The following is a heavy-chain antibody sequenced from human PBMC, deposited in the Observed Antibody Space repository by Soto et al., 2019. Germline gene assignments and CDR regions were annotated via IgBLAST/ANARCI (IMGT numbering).Heavy chain of an antibody. J-gene: IGHJ6*02. CDR1: GYIFVNYG. Sequence: QVQLVQSGDEVKKPGASVKVSCKASGYIFVNYGIAWVRQAPGQGLEWMGWIIPYTGNTHSATKVQGSLTMTTDTSTSTAYMDLGSLTSDDTAVYYCVMVDNYVTPTPQDVWGQGTTVTVSS. V-gene: IGHV1-18*01. CDR3: VMVDNYVTPTPQDV. D-gene: IGHD3-16*01. CDR2: IIPYTGNT.